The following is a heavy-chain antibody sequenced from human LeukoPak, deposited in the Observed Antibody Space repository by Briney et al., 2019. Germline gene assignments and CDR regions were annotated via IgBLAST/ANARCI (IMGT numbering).Heavy chain of an antibody. CDR1: GGSISSGDYY. CDR2: IYYSGST. D-gene: IGHD1-26*01. J-gene: IGHJ3*02. Sequence: SETLSLTCTVSGGSISSGDYYWSWIRQPPGTGLEWTGYIYYSGSTNYNPSLKSRVTISVDTSKNQFSLKLSSVTAADTAVYYCARVSIVGATRAFDIWGQGTMVTVSS. CDR3: ARVSIVGATRAFDI. V-gene: IGHV4-61*08.